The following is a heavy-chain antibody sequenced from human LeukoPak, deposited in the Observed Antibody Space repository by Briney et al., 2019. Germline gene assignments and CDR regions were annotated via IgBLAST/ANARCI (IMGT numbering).Heavy chain of an antibody. Sequence: GASVKVSCKASGYTFTNYTINWVRLAPGQGLEWMGRINPNSGGTNYAQKFQGRVTMTRDTSISTAYMELSRLRSDDTAVYYCARSDGLVVVPAALGFDPWGQGTLATVSS. V-gene: IGHV1-2*06. D-gene: IGHD2-2*01. CDR3: ARSDGLVVVPAALGFDP. J-gene: IGHJ5*02. CDR1: GYTFTNYT. CDR2: INPNSGGT.